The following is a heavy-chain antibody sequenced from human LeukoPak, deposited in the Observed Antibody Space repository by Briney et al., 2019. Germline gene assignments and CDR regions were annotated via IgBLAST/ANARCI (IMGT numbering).Heavy chain of an antibody. Sequence: PSETLSLTCAVYGGSFSGYYWSWIRQPPGKGLEWIGEINHSGSTNYNPSLKSRVTISVDTSKNQFSLKLSSVTAADTAVYYCARGRMIAAAAFNYWGQGTLVTVSS. V-gene: IGHV4-34*01. CDR2: INHSGST. J-gene: IGHJ4*02. CDR3: ARGRMIAAAAFNY. CDR1: GGSFSGYY. D-gene: IGHD6-13*01.